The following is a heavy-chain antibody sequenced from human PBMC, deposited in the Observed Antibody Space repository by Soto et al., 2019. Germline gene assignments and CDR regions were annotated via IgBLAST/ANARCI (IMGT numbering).Heavy chain of an antibody. D-gene: IGHD5-18*01. CDR2: IIPIFDTA. Sequence: QVQLVQSGAEVKKPGSSVKVSCKASGGTFSSYAISWVRQAPGQGLEWMGGIIPIFDTANYAQKFQGRVTITAYESTRTDYMELSSLRSEDTAVYYCARVREYSYGFTPYAYWGQGPLVTVSS. CDR1: GGTFSSYA. V-gene: IGHV1-69*01. CDR3: ARVREYSYGFTPYAY. J-gene: IGHJ4*02.